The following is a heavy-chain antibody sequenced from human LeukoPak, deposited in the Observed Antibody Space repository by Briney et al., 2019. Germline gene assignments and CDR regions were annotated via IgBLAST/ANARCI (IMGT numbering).Heavy chain of an antibody. V-gene: IGHV4-31*03. Sequence: SQTLSLTCTVSGGSISSGGYYWSWIRQHPGTGLEWIGYIYYSGSTYYNPSLKSRVTISVDTSKNQFSLKLSSVTAADTAVYYCARDRPYYDFWSGPLDVWGQGTTVTVSS. CDR1: GGSISSGGYY. D-gene: IGHD3-3*01. CDR2: IYYSGST. CDR3: ARDRPYYDFWSGPLDV. J-gene: IGHJ6*02.